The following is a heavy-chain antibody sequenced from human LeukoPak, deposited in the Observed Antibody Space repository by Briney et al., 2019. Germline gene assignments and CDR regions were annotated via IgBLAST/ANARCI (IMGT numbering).Heavy chain of an antibody. D-gene: IGHD5-18*01. CDR2: INPSGGSI. Sequence: ASVKVSCKASGYTFTSYYMHWVRQAPGLGLEWMGIINPSGGSISYAQKFQGRVTMTRDTSTSTVYMELSSLRSEDTAVYYCARVPNTAMVPMTYYYYGMDVWGQGTTVTVSS. CDR3: ARVPNTAMVPMTYYYYGMDV. J-gene: IGHJ6*02. CDR1: GYTFTSYY. V-gene: IGHV1-46*01.